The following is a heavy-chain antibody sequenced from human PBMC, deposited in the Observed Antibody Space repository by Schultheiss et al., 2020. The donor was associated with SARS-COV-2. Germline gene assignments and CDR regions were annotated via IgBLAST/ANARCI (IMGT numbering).Heavy chain of an antibody. J-gene: IGHJ5*02. Sequence: SETLSLTCTVSGGSISSSSYYWGWIRQPPGKGLEWIGSIYYSGSTYYNPSLKSTVAISVDTSKNQFSLKLSSVTAADTYVYYCARLLNYGDYYLWIDPWGQGTLVTVSS. V-gene: IGHV4-39*07. CDR3: ARLLNYGDYYLWIDP. D-gene: IGHD4-17*01. CDR2: IYYSGST. CDR1: GGSISSSSYY.